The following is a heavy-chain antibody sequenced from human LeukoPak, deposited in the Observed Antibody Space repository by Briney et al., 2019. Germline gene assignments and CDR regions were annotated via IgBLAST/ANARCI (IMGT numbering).Heavy chain of an antibody. Sequence: SETLSLTCSVSDGSISGYYWSWIRQPAGKGLEWIGRMHTSGSSNYNVSLKSRVAMSVDTSRNQFALRLSSVTAADTATYYCARDLGSGWYDYWGQGTLVTVSS. CDR2: MHTSGSS. D-gene: IGHD6-13*01. CDR1: DGSISGYY. V-gene: IGHV4-4*07. CDR3: ARDLGSGWYDY. J-gene: IGHJ4*02.